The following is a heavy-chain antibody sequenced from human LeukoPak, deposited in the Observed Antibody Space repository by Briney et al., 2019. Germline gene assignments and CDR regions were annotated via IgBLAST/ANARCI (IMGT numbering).Heavy chain of an antibody. Sequence: GGSLRLSCAASGFTFSSYSMNWVRQAPGKGLEWVSSISSSSSYIYYADSVKGRFTISRDNAKNSLYLQMNSLRAEDTAVYYCARVRYYDFWSATGSGAFDIWGQGTMVTVSS. CDR3: ARVRYYDFWSATGSGAFDI. J-gene: IGHJ3*02. D-gene: IGHD3-3*01. CDR2: ISSSSSYI. CDR1: GFTFSSYS. V-gene: IGHV3-21*01.